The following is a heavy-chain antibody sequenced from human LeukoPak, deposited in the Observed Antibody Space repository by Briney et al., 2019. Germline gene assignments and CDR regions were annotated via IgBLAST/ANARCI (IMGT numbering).Heavy chain of an antibody. CDR3: AKFVGSRPY. V-gene: IGHV3-23*01. J-gene: IGHJ1*01. Sequence: GGSLRLSCVASGFSFGSYPMSWVRQAPGKGLEWISVIGAGDDNTYYADSVKGRFTLSRDNSKNTLYLQMNSLRAEDTAVYYCAKFVGSRPYWGQGTLVTISS. D-gene: IGHD6-6*01. CDR1: GFSFGSYP. CDR2: IGAGDDNT.